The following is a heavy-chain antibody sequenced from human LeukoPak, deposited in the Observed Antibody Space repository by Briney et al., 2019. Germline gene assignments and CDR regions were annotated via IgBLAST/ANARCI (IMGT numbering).Heavy chain of an antibody. D-gene: IGHD3-3*01. CDR1: GYTLTELS. V-gene: IGHV1-24*01. CDR2: FDPEDGET. J-gene: IGHJ4*02. Sequence: ASVKVSCKVSGYTLTELSMHWVRQAPGKGLEWMGGFDPEDGETIYAQKFQGRVTMTEDTSTDTAYMELSSLRSEDTAVYYCARSPSYYDFWSGYREAFDYWGQGTLVTVSS. CDR3: ARSPSYYDFWSGYREAFDY.